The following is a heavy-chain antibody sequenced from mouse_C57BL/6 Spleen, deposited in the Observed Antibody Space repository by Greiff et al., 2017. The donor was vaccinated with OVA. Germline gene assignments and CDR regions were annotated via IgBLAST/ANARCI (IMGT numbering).Heavy chain of an antibody. Sequence: EVQLQQSGPELVKPGASVKISCKASGYSFTGYYMNWVKQSPEKSLEWIGEINPSTGGTTYNQKFKAKATLTVDKSSSTAYMQLKSLTSEDSAVYYCARSGYSTGYFDVWGTGTTVTVSS. V-gene: IGHV1-42*01. CDR2: INPSTGGT. J-gene: IGHJ1*03. CDR3: ARSGYSTGYFDV. CDR1: GYSFTGYY. D-gene: IGHD3-1*01.